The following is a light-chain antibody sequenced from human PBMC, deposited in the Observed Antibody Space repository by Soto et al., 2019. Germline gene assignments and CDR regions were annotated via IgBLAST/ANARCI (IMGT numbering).Light chain of an antibody. CDR3: QVWDSRDDHRV. CDR2: EVS. V-gene: IGLV2-14*01. CDR1: SSDVGGYKY. Sequence: QSALTQPASVSGSPGQSITISCTGTSSDVGGYKYVSWYQQHPGKAPKLMIYEVSNRPSGVSNRFSGSKSGGTATLTISRVEAGDEADYYCQVWDSRDDHRVFGGGTKVTVL. J-gene: IGLJ2*01.